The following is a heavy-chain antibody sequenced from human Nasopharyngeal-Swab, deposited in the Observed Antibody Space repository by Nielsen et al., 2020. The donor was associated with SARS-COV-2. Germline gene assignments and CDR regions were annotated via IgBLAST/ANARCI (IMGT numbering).Heavy chain of an antibody. CDR3: ANHLPGTYYFDY. CDR1: GFTFSDYY. CDR2: ISSSGSTI. V-gene: IGHV3-11*01. J-gene: IGHJ4*02. D-gene: IGHD3-10*01. Sequence: GEPLKISCAASGFTFSDYYMSWIRQAPGKGLEWVSYISSSGSTIYYADSVKGRFTISRDNAKNSLYLQMNSLRAEDTAVYYCANHLPGTYYFDYWGQGTLVTVSS.